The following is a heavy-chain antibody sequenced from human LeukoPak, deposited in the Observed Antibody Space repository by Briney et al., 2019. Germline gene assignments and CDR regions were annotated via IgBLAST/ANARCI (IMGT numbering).Heavy chain of an antibody. J-gene: IGHJ5*02. CDR3: AKDHVYRSSWNWFDP. V-gene: IGHV3-23*01. CDR1: GFTFSSYA. CDR2: ISGSGGST. Sequence: GGSLRLSCAASGFTFSSYAMSWVRQAPGNGLEWVSAISGSGGSTYYADSVKGRFTISRDNSKNTLYLQMNSLRAEDTAVYYCAKDHVYRSSWNWFDPWGQGTLVTVSS. D-gene: IGHD6-13*01.